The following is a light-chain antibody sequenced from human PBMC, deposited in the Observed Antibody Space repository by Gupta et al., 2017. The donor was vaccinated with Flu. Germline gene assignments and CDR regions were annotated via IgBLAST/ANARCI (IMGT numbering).Light chain of an antibody. CDR2: EDN. CDR3: GAWDNSRSAGA. CDR1: SSNIGNKY. Sequence: QSVLTQPPSVSAAPGQKVTISCSGSSSNIGNKYVSWYQHLPGTAPKLLIYEDNKRPSGIPDRFSGSKSGTSATLDISGLQTGDEADYYCGAWDNSRSAGAFGGGTKLTVL. J-gene: IGLJ3*02. V-gene: IGLV1-51*02.